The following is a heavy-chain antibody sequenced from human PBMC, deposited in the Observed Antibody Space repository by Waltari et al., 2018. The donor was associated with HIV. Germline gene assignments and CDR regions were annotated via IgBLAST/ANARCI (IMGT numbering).Heavy chain of an antibody. D-gene: IGHD6-19*01. CDR3: ARLRFGAVAGTGPFDY. CDR2: IYYSGRT. CDR1: GGSISSYY. Sequence: QVQLQESGPGLVKPSETLSLTCTVSGGSISSYYWSWIGQPPGKGLEWIGYIYYSGRTNYNPSLKSRVTISVDTSKNQFSLKLSSVTAADTAVYYCARLRFGAVAGTGPFDYWGQGTLVTVSS. J-gene: IGHJ4*02. V-gene: IGHV4-59*01.